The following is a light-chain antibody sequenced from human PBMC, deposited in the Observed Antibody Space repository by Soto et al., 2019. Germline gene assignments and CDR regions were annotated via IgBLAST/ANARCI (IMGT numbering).Light chain of an antibody. J-gene: IGKJ5*01. CDR1: QNVDKF. Sequence: EIELTQSPATLSLSPGETATLSCRASQNVDKFLAWYQQRPGQPPRLLIFDSSNRATGVPVRFSGSGSGTVFTLTIGSLEPEDYEVYYCQQRKNWPPNTFGQGTRLEIK. CDR2: DSS. CDR3: QQRKNWPPNT. V-gene: IGKV3-11*01.